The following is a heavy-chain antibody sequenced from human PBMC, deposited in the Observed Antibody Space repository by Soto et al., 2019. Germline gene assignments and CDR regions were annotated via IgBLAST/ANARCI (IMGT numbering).Heavy chain of an antibody. J-gene: IGHJ6*02. CDR2: INPSGGST. CDR3: ARGPDSGIAAADPTHYYYYYGMDV. Sequence: ASVKVSCKASGXTFTSYYMHWVRQAPGQGLEWMGIINPSGGSTSYAQKFQGRVTMTRDTSTSTVYMELSSLRSEDTAVYYCARGPDSGIAAADPTHYYYYYGMDVWGQGTTVTVSS. D-gene: IGHD6-13*01. CDR1: GXTFTSYY. V-gene: IGHV1-46*01.